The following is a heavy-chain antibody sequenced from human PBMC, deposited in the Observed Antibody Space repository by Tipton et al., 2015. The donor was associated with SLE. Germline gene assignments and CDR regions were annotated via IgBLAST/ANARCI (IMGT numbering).Heavy chain of an antibody. CDR2: ISNDGSNK. CDR1: GFTFSSYA. J-gene: IGHJ4*02. Sequence: SLRLSCAASGFTFSSYAMHWVRQAPGKGLEWVAVISNDGSNKYYVDSVKGRFTISRDNSKNTLYLQMNSLRAEGAEDTAVYYCAKDRGLYDILTGYSDYWGQGTLVTVSS. D-gene: IGHD3-9*01. V-gene: IGHV3-30-3*01. CDR3: AKDRGLYDILTGYSDY.